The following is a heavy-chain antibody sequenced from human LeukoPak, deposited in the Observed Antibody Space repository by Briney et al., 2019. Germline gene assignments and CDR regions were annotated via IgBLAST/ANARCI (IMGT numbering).Heavy chain of an antibody. Sequence: ASVKVSCKASGYTFTGYYMHWVRQAPGQGLEWMGRINPNSGGTNYAQKFQGRVTMTRDTSISTAYMELSRLRSDDTAVYYCARGNPNFLTGYWYYWGQGTLVTVSS. CDR3: ARGNPNFLTGYWYY. CDR2: INPNSGGT. D-gene: IGHD3/OR15-3a*01. J-gene: IGHJ4*02. CDR1: GYTFTGYY. V-gene: IGHV1-2*06.